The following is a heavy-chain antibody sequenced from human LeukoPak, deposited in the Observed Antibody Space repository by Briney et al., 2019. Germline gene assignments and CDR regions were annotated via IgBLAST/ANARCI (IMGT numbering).Heavy chain of an antibody. V-gene: IGHV3-23*03. D-gene: IGHD2-15*01. CDR1: GFTFSSYA. J-gene: IGHJ4*02. CDR3: AKAPKGSCRGALCYSFDH. Sequence: GGSLRLSCAASGFTFSSYAMSWVRQAPGKGLEFVSVIYAGGDTFYADSVKGRFTISRDSSKNTLYLQMSSLTAEDTAVYYCAKAPKGSCRGALCYSFDHWAQGALVAVSS. CDR2: IYAGGDT.